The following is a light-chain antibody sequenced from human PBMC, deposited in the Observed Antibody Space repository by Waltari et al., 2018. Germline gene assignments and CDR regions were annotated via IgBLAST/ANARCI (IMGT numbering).Light chain of an antibody. CDR3: YSAADNPWV. J-gene: IGLJ3*02. Sequence: SYELTQPSSVSVSPGQTARITCSGDVLAKKYGRWLQQKPGQAPVLVIYKDSERPSGIPGRFSGSSSGTTVTLTISGAQVEDEADYYCYSAADNPWVFGGGTKLTVL. V-gene: IGLV3-27*01. CDR1: VLAKKY. CDR2: KDS.